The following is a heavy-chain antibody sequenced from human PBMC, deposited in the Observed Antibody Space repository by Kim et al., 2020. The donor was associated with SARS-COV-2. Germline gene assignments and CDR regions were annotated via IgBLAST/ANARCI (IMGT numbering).Heavy chain of an antibody. CDR2: IYYSGST. CDR1: GGSISSYY. D-gene: IGHD3-22*01. CDR3: ASSYYYDSSGYPASVDY. V-gene: IGHV4-59*13. Sequence: SETLSLTCTVSGGSISSYYWSWIRQPPGKGLEWIGYIYYSGSTNYNPSLKSRVTISVDTSKNQFSLKLSSVTAADTAVYYCASSYYYDSSGYPASVDYWGQGTLVNVSS. J-gene: IGHJ4*02.